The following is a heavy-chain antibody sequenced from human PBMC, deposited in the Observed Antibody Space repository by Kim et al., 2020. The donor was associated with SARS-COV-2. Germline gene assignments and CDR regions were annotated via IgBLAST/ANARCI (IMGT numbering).Heavy chain of an antibody. J-gene: IGHJ5*02. Sequence: GESLKISCKGSGYSFTSYWISWVRQMPGKGLEWMGRIDPSDSYTNYSPSFQGHVTISADKSIRTAYLQWSSLKASDTAMYYCATQDRGSGSYLLENWFDPWGQGTLVTVSS. CDR1: GYSFTSYW. D-gene: IGHD3-10*01. CDR2: IDPSDSYT. CDR3: ATQDRGSGSYLLENWFDP. V-gene: IGHV5-10-1*01.